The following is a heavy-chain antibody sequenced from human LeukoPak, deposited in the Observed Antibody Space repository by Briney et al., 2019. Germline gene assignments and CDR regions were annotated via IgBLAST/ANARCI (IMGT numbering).Heavy chain of an antibody. CDR2: IYTSGST. J-gene: IGHJ4*02. CDR3: ARDKRYYDSSGYLGVSGYFDY. Sequence: SQTLSLTCTVSGGSISSGSYYWSWIRQPAGKGLEWIGRIYTSGSTNYNPSLKGRVTISVDTSKNQFSLKLSSVTAADTAVYYCARDKRYYDSSGYLGVSGYFDYWGQGTLVTVSS. D-gene: IGHD3-22*01. V-gene: IGHV4-61*02. CDR1: GGSISSGSYY.